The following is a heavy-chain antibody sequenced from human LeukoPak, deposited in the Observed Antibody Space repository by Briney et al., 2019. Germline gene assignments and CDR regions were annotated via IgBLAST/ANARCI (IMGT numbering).Heavy chain of an antibody. Sequence: ASVKVSCKASGYTFSNYAIHWVRQAPGQRFEWMGWINAGNGHTKYSQNFQGRVTITRDSSASTAYMELSSLTSEDTAVYYCARGIWSARTVDYYLDCWGQGTLVTVSS. CDR1: GYTFSNYA. CDR3: ARGIWSARTVDYYLDC. D-gene: IGHD2-21*01. J-gene: IGHJ4*02. CDR2: INAGNGHT. V-gene: IGHV1-3*01.